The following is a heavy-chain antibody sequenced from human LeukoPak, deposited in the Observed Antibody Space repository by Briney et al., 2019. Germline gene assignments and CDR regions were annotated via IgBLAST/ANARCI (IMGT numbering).Heavy chain of an antibody. CDR2: IYYSGRT. D-gene: IGHD6-6*01. J-gene: IGHJ5*02. V-gene: IGHV4-59*01. Sequence: PETPSLTCTVPGGSTSRYYRSSMRQPPRKGLESISHIYYSGRTNYNPSLKSRVTISVDTSKNQFSLKLSSVTAADTAVYYCARAAYGSSWDLNWFDPWGQGTLVTVSS. CDR1: GGSTSRYY. CDR3: ARAAYGSSWDLNWFDP.